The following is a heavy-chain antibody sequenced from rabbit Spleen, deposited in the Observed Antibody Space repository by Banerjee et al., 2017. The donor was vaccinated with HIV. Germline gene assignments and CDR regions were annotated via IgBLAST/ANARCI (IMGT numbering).Heavy chain of an antibody. CDR1: AFSFSSSDY. D-gene: IGHD8-1*01. CDR2: IAGSNSGFT. J-gene: IGHJ6*01. V-gene: IGHV1S45*01. CDR3: ARDTGSSFSSYGMDL. Sequence: QEQLEESGGDLVKPGASLTLTCTASAFSFSSSDYMCWVRQAPGKGLEWISCIAGSNSGFTYSATWAKGRFTISKTSSTTVTLKMTSLTVADTATYFCARDTGSSFSSYGMDLWGPGTLVTVS.